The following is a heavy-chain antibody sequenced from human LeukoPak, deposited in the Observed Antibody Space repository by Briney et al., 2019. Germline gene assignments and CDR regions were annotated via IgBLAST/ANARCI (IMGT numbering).Heavy chain of an antibody. CDR3: ARRDAPRVGELLFYY. J-gene: IGHJ4*02. Sequence: GGSLRLSCAASGFTFSSYWMSWVRQAPGKGLEWVANIKQDGSEKYYVDSVKGRFTISRDNAKNSLYLQMNSLRAEDTAVYYCARRDAPRVGELLFYYWGQGTLVTVSA. CDR1: GFTFSSYW. CDR2: IKQDGSEK. V-gene: IGHV3-7*01. D-gene: IGHD3-10*01.